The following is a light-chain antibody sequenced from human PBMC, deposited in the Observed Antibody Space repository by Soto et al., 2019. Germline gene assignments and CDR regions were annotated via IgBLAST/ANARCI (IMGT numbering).Light chain of an antibody. CDR3: SSYAGSNNLGV. J-gene: IGLJ3*02. CDR1: SSDLGGYND. V-gene: IGLV2-8*01. Sequence: QSALTQPPSASGSPGQSVTISCTGTSSDLGGYNDVSWYQHHPGKAPKVMIYEVSKRPSGVPDRLSGSKSGNTASLTVSGLQPEDEADYYCSSYAGSNNLGVFGGGTKLTVL. CDR2: EVS.